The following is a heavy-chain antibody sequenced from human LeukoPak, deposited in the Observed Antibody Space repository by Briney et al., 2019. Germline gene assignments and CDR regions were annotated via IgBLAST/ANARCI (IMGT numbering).Heavy chain of an antibody. J-gene: IGHJ4*02. CDR2: INPNSGGT. CDR1: GYTFTGYY. Sequence: SVKVSCKASGYTFTGYYMHWVRQAPGQGLEWMGRINPNSGGTNYAQKFQGRVTMTRDTSISTAYMELSRLRSDDTAVYYCARAGRLRLGELSPGDYWGQGTLVTVSS. V-gene: IGHV1-2*06. CDR3: ARAGRLRLGELSPGDY. D-gene: IGHD3-16*02.